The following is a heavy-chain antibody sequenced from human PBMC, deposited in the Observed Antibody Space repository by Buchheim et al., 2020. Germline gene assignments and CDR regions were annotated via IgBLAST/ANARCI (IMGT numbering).Heavy chain of an antibody. J-gene: IGHJ6*02. CDR3: ARGSYQTGWRGFSYYSMDV. V-gene: IGHV4-39*07. CDR1: GASINSGGYY. CDR2: IYSGGST. Sequence: HLQGSGPGLVRPSETLSLTCTVSGASINSGGYYWDWVRQPPGKGLEWVEHIYSGGSTYFNPSLKSRVTISFDASNNQISLMLTSVTAADTGTYYCARGSYQTGWRGFSYYSMDVWGQGT. D-gene: IGHD6-19*01.